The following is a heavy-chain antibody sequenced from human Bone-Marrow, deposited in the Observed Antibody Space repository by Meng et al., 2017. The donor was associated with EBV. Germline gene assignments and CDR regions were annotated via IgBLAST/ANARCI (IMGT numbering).Heavy chain of an antibody. Sequence: EGQVMESXGGLVQPGXSLRLSCAASGFTLSSYWVHWVRQAPGKGLVWVSRINTDGSVINYADSVKGRFTISRDNAKNTVYLQMNNLRAEDTAVYYCAKDCFGDKDSWGQGTLVTVSS. CDR2: INTDGSVI. J-gene: IGHJ4*02. CDR1: GFTLSSYW. V-gene: IGHV3-74*01. D-gene: IGHD2-21*01. CDR3: AKDCFGDKDS.